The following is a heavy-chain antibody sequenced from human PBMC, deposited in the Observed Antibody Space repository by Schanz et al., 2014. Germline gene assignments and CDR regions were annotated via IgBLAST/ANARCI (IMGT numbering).Heavy chain of an antibody. CDR2: IGGSGDST. CDR1: GFTFSNHA. CDR3: AKHVRSLTGNDY. V-gene: IGHV3-23*01. J-gene: IGHJ4*02. D-gene: IGHD3-9*01. Sequence: EVHLLESGGGLAQPGGSLRLSCAASGFTFSNHALSWVRQAPGKGLEWVSGIGGSGDSTHYADSVKGRFIISRDNSKNTLYLQVNSLRAEDTAVYYCAKHVRSLTGNDYWGQGTLVTVSS.